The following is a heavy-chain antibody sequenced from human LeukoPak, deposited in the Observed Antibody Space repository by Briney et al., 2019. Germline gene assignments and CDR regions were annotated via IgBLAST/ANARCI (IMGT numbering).Heavy chain of an antibody. V-gene: IGHV3-21*01. CDR1: GFTFSSYS. CDR2: ISSSSSYI. D-gene: IGHD3-22*01. CDR3: ARDLYLGGSGYYYNY. J-gene: IGHJ4*02. Sequence: GGSLRLSCAASGFTFSSYSMNWVRQAPGKGLEWVSSISSSSSYIYYADSVKGRFTISRDNAKNSLYLQMNSLRAEDTAVYYCARDLYLGGSGYYYNYWGQGTLVTVSS.